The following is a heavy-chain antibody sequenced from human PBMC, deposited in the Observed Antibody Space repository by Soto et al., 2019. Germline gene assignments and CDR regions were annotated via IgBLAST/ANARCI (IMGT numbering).Heavy chain of an antibody. CDR1: GGTFGSYA. V-gene: IGHV1-69*01. J-gene: IGHJ6*02. Sequence: QVQLVQSGAEVKKPGSSVKVSCKASGGTFGSYAISWVRQAPGQGLEWMGGIIPIPGTANYAQKFQGRGTIAADESTSTAYMELSSLRSEDTAVYYCARSQGSSTSLEIYYYYYYGMDGWGQGTKVTVSS. CDR2: IIPIPGTA. CDR3: ARSQGSSTSLEIYYYYYYGMDG. D-gene: IGHD2-2*01.